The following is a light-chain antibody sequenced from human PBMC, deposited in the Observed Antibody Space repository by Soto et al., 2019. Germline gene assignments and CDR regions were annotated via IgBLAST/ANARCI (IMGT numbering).Light chain of an antibody. CDR2: AAS. CDR1: QDIRND. CDR3: LQDFNYPWT. Sequence: AIQMTQSPSSLSASVGDRDTITCRASQDIRNDLGWYQQRPGKTPKLLIFAASSLQSGVPSRFSGSGSGTDFTLTISSLQTEDFATYYCLQDFNYPWTFGQGTKVEIE. J-gene: IGKJ1*01. V-gene: IGKV1-6*01.